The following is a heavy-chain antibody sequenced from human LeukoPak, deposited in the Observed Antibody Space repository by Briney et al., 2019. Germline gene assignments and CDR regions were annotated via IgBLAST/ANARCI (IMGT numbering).Heavy chain of an antibody. CDR1: GFTFSSYG. D-gene: IGHD6-19*01. V-gene: IGHV3-33*06. CDR3: AKVGSSGWSAYYYYYMDV. J-gene: IGHJ6*03. Sequence: GRSLRLSCAASGFTFSSYGMHRVRQAPGKGLEWVAVIWYDGSNKYYADSVKGRFTISRDNSKNTLYLQMSSLRAEDTAVYYCAKVGSSGWSAYYYYYMDVWGKGTTVTVSS. CDR2: IWYDGSNK.